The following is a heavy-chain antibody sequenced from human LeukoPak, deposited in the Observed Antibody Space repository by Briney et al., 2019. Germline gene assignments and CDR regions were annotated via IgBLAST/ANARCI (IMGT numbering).Heavy chain of an antibody. CDR1: GGSIISNY. J-gene: IGHJ6*03. CDR2: IYGSGIT. V-gene: IGHV4-4*07. Sequence: PSETLSLTCTVSGGSIISNYWSWIRQSAGTELEWIGRIYGSGITDYNPSLKSRVTMSLDTSRKQFSLSLTSVTAADTAVYYCARLKFYDSTGYSPGYYMDVWGKGTTVSVFS. D-gene: IGHD3-22*01. CDR3: ARLKFYDSTGYSPGYYMDV.